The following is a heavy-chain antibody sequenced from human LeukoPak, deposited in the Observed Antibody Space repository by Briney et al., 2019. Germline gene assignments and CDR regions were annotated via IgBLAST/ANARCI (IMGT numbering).Heavy chain of an antibody. CDR2: INPNSGGT. V-gene: IGHV1-2*02. CDR1: VYTFTGYY. CDR3: ARAGSYKDFYYFDY. D-gene: IGHD1-26*01. J-gene: IGHJ4*02. Sequence: ASVKVSCKASVYTFTGYYMHWVRQAPGQGLEWMGWINPNSGGTNYAQKFQGRVTMTRDTSISTAYMELSRLRSDDTAVYYCARAGSYKDFYYFDYWGQGTLVTVSS.